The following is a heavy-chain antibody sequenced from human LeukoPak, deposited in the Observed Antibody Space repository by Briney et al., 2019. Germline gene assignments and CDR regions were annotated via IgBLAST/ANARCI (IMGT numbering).Heavy chain of an antibody. CDR1: GGSISSYY. CDR3: ARSAMVTTSPFDL. Sequence: SETLSLTRTVSGGSISSYYWSWIRQPPGKGLEWLGYIYYSGSTNYNPSLKSRVTISVDTSKNQFSLKLSSVTAADTAVYYCARSAMVTTSPFDLWGRGTLVTASS. V-gene: IGHV4-59*08. D-gene: IGHD4-17*01. CDR2: IYYSGST. J-gene: IGHJ2*01.